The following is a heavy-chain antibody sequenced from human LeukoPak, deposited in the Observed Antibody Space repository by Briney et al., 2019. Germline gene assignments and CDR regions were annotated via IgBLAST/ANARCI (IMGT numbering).Heavy chain of an antibody. CDR1: GYTFNSYG. CDR3: ARDEDSGYDLPQYFDY. CDR2: ISAYNGNT. J-gene: IGHJ4*02. Sequence: ASVKVSCKASGYTFNSYGIIWVRQAPGQGLEWMGWISAYNGNTNSAQKLQGRVTMTTDTSTSTAYMELRSLRSDDTAVYYCARDEDSGYDLPQYFDYWGQGTLVTVSS. V-gene: IGHV1-18*01. D-gene: IGHD5-12*01.